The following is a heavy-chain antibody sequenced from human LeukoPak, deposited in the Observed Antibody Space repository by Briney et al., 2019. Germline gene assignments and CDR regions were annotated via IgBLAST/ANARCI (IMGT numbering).Heavy chain of an antibody. Sequence: PGGSLRLSCAASGFTVSSSSMNWVRLGPGKGLEWVSVISSDGNTYYADSVKGRFTISRDNSRNTLSLQMHGLRAADTAVYYCASGQDQLSSPWQWGPRRKNFYYYGMHVWGQATTATVSS. CDR1: GFTVSSSS. J-gene: IGHJ6*02. CDR3: ASGQDQLSSPWQWGPRRKNFYYYGMHV. CDR2: ISSDGNT. D-gene: IGHD6-19*01. V-gene: IGHV3-66*01.